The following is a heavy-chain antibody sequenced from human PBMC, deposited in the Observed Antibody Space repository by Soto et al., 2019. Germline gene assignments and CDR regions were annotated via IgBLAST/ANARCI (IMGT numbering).Heavy chain of an antibody. CDR2: IYYSGNT. CDR3: ARQYYFGSGSYHHRPLAF. CDR1: GGSISSSSYY. D-gene: IGHD3-10*01. J-gene: IGHJ1*01. V-gene: IGHV4-39*01. Sequence: PSETLSLTCTVSGGSISSSSYYWGWIRQPPGKGLEWIGSIYYSGNTYYNPSLKSRVTISVDTAKNQFSLKLSSVTAADTAVYYCARQYYFGSGSYHHRPLAFCGQGTLVPVSS.